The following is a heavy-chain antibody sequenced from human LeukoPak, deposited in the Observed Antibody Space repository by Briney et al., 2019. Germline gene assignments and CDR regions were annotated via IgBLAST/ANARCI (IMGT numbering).Heavy chain of an antibody. Sequence: GGSLRLSCAASGFTLTNAWMNWVRQAPGKGLEWVGCIKSKTDGGTTDYAAPEKGKFTISRDDSKSALYLQMNSLKTEDTAVYYWSTARKSRYSYAPVIPRHNDTFDIWGQGTMVTVSS. V-gene: IGHV3-15*01. CDR1: GFTLTNAW. D-gene: IGHD5-18*01. J-gene: IGHJ3*02. CDR2: IKSKTDGGTT. CDR3: STARKSRYSYAPVIPRHNDTFDI.